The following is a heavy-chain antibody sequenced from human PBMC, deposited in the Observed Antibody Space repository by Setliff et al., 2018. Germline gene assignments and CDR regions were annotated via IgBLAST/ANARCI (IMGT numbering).Heavy chain of an antibody. V-gene: IGHV3-48*03. CDR2: ISSSGSSI. Sequence: PGGSLRLSCEASGFIFSNYAMDWVRQAPGKGLEWISYISSSGSSIYYADSVKGRFTISRDNAKNSLYLQMNSLRAKDTAVYYGARGGGIVVVVAATEIDYWGQGTLVTVSS. CDR1: GFIFSNYA. D-gene: IGHD2-15*01. J-gene: IGHJ4*02. CDR3: ARGGGIVVVVAATEIDY.